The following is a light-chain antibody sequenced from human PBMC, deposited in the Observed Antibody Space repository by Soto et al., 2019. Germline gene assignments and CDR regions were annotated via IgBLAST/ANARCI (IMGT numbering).Light chain of an antibody. V-gene: IGLV6-57*01. J-gene: IGLJ2*01. Sequence: NFMLTQPHSVSESPGKTVTISCTRSSGGIDSNYVQWYQQRPGSSPTTVIYEDDQRPSGVPGRFSGSIDSSSNPASLTISGLKTEDEADYYCQSYDSNFVIFGGGTKHTVL. CDR1: SGGIDSNY. CDR2: EDD. CDR3: QSYDSNFVI.